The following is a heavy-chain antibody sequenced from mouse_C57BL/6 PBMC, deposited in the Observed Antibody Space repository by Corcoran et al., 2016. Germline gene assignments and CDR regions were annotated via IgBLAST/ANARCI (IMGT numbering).Heavy chain of an antibody. J-gene: IGHJ4*01. CDR3: ARDTTVPYYYAMDY. D-gene: IGHD1-1*01. CDR1: GYTFTTYG. CDR2: INTYSGVP. Sequence: QIQLVQSGPELKKPGETVKISCKASGYTFTTYGMSWVKQAPGKGLKWMGWINTYSGVPTYADDFKGRFAFSLETSASTAYLQINNLKNEDTATYFSARDTTVPYYYAMDYWGQGTSVTVSS. V-gene: IGHV9-3*01.